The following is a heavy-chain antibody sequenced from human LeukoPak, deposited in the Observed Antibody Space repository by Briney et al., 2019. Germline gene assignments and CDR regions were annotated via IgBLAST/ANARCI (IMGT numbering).Heavy chain of an antibody. D-gene: IGHD2-2*01. CDR1: GFTLSSYE. Sequence: GGSLRLSCAASGFTLSSYEMNWVRQAPGKGLEWVSYISSSGSTIYYADSVKGRFTISRDNAKNSLYLQMNSLRAEDTAVYYCARARYCSSTSCYDGMDVWGQGTTVTVSS. CDR2: ISSSGSTI. CDR3: ARARYCSSTSCYDGMDV. J-gene: IGHJ6*02. V-gene: IGHV3-48*03.